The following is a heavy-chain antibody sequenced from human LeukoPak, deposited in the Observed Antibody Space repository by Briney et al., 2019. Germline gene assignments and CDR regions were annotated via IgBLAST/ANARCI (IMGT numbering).Heavy chain of an antibody. CDR3: VRVSLLTPYYFDY. CDR2: IYSGGST. D-gene: IGHD2-15*01. CDR1: GFTVSNNY. J-gene: IGHJ4*02. Sequence: GGPLRLSCAASGFTVSNNYMSWVRQAPGKGLEWVSIIYSGGSTFYADSVKGRFTISRDISKNTLYLQMNSLRAEDTAVYYCVRVSLLTPYYFDYWGQGTLVTVSS. V-gene: IGHV3-53*01.